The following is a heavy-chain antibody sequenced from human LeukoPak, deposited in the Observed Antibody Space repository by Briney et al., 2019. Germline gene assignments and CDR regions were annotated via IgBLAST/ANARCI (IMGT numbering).Heavy chain of an antibody. CDR2: IKTKTDGGTT. CDR3: TTERYYDSSGYQFDAFDI. CDR1: GFTFSNAW. V-gene: IGHV3-15*01. D-gene: IGHD3-22*01. Sequence: GGSLRLSCAASGFTFSNAWMSRVRQAPGKGLEWVGRIKTKTDGGTTDYAAPVKGRFTISRDDSKNTLYLQMNSLKTEDTAVYYCTTERYYDSSGYQFDAFDIWGQGTMVTVSS. J-gene: IGHJ3*02.